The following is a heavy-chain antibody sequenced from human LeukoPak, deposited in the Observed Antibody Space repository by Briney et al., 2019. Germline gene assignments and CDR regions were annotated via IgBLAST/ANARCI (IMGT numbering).Heavy chain of an antibody. CDR2: IYYSGST. V-gene: IGHV4-39*01. Sequence: SETLSLTXTVSGGSISSSSYYWGWIRQSPGKGLEWIGSIYYSGSTYYNPSLTSRVTMSVDTSKNQFSLRLNSVTAADTAFYYCARHSPVAATIFYFWGQGTLVTVSS. CDR3: ARHSPVAATIFYF. CDR1: GGSISSSSYY. J-gene: IGHJ4*02. D-gene: IGHD2-15*01.